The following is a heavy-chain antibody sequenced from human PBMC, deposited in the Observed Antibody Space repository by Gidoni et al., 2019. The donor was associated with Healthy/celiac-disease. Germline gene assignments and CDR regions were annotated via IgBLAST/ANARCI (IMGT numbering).Heavy chain of an antibody. V-gene: IGHV5-51*01. J-gene: IGHJ3*02. CDR3: ARLAIGAYYYDSSGYYYGAFDI. CDR2: IYPGDSDT. Sequence: EVQLVQSGAEVKKPGESLKISCKGSGYSFTSYWIGWVRQMPGKGLEWMGIIYPGDSDTRYSPSFQGQVTISADKSISTAYLQWSSLKASDTAMYYCARLAIGAYYYDSSGYYYGAFDIWGQGTMVTVSS. D-gene: IGHD3-22*01. CDR1: GYSFTSYW.